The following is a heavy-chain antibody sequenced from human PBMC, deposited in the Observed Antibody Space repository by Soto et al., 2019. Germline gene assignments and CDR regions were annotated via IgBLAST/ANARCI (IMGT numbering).Heavy chain of an antibody. CDR3: ARFPITIFGVVTSSLIDY. V-gene: IGHV1-18*04. CDR2: ISAYNGNT. D-gene: IGHD3-3*01. J-gene: IGHJ4*02. CDR1: GYTFTGYY. Sequence: ASVKVSCKASGYTFTGYYMHWVRQAPGQGLEWMGWISAYNGNTNYAQKLQGRVTMTTDTSTSTAYMELRSLRSDDTAVYYCARFPITIFGVVTSSLIDYWGQGTLVTVSS.